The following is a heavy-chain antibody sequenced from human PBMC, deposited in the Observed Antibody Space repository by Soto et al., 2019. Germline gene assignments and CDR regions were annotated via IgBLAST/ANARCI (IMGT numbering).Heavy chain of an antibody. Sequence: VQLVESGGGVVQPGRSLRLSCAASGFTFSDYAMHWVRQAPGKGLEWVAVVSHDGRNTHYADYVKGLFTISRDSSKNTGSLEMTIVRAEDTAVYYCAKGGRQGLVTSDFNYWGQGALVIVSS. D-gene: IGHD6-19*01. CDR2: VSHDGRNT. CDR3: AKGGRQGLVTSDFNY. V-gene: IGHV3-30*18. J-gene: IGHJ4*02. CDR1: GFTFSDYA.